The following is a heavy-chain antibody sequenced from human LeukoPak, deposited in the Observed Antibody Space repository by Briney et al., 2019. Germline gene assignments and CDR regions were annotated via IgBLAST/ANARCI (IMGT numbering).Heavy chain of an antibody. V-gene: IGHV4-38-2*01. D-gene: IGHD5-18*01. CDR2: IYHSGTI. CDR3: ATQRTWIQLWGRDFFEY. CDR1: GYSISSDYC. Sequence: SETLSLTCAVSGYSISSDYCWGWIRQPPGKGLEWIGSIYHSGTILYNPSLKNRVTISVDTSKKHFSLKLTSVTAADTAMYYCATQRTWIQLWGRDFFEYWGQGALVTVSS. J-gene: IGHJ4*02.